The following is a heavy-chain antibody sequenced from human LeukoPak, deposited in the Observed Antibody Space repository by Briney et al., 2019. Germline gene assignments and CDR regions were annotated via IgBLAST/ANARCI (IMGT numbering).Heavy chain of an antibody. D-gene: IGHD1-1*01. Sequence: GGSLRLSCAASGFTFSTYSGNWMRQAPGKGREGVAFIRYDGSNKYYADSVKGRFTISRDNSKNTLYLQMNSLRAEDTAVYYCAKDRTTGTRESYYYYMDVWGKGTTVTISS. CDR1: GFTFSTYS. CDR2: IRYDGSNK. V-gene: IGHV3-30*02. J-gene: IGHJ6*03. CDR3: AKDRTTGTRESYYYYMDV.